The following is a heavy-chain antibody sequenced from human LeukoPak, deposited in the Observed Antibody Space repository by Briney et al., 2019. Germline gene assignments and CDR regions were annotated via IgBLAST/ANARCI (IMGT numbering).Heavy chain of an antibody. D-gene: IGHD3-22*01. Sequence: PGGSLRLSCAASGFTFSSYEMNWVRQAPGKGLEWVSYISSSGSTIYYADSVKGRFTISRDNAKNTLYLQIHSLRVEDTAVYYCAAFYYDPAYWGQGTLVTVSS. J-gene: IGHJ4*02. CDR3: AAFYYDPAY. CDR1: GFTFSSYE. V-gene: IGHV3-48*03. CDR2: ISSSGSTI.